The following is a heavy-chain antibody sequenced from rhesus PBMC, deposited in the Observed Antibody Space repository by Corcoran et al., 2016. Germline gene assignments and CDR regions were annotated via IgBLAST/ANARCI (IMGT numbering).Heavy chain of an antibody. CDR1: GFTFSNYW. CDR3: AKDAGFTGTYYFDY. J-gene: IGHJ4*01. D-gene: IGHD1-26*01. Sequence: EVQVVESGGDLAKPGGSLRLSCTASGFTFSNYWMYWVRQAPGQGVEWISAIYAAGSSTYYSDTVKGRFTISRENAKSILYLQMDSLRAEDTAVYYCAKDAGFTGTYYFDYWGQGVLVTVSS. CDR2: IYAAGSST. V-gene: IGHV3-28*02.